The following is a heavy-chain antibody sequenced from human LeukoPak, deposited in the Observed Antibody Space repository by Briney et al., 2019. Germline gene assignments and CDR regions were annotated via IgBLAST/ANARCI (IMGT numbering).Heavy chain of an antibody. D-gene: IGHD6-6*01. V-gene: IGHV4-31*03. CDR1: GASIRSSGYY. CDR2: IYYSGST. J-gene: IGHJ6*02. CDR3: ARGYSSSSYYYYGMDV. Sequence: SETLSLTCTVSGASIRSSGYYWSWIRQDPAKGLEWIGYIYYSGSTYYNPSLKSRVTISVDTSKNQFSLKLSSVTAADTAVYYCARGYSSSSYYYYGMDVWGQGTTVTVSS.